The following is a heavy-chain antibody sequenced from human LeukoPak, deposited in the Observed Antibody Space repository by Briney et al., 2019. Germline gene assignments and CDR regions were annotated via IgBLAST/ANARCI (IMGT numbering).Heavy chain of an antibody. CDR2: ISSSSSTI. Sequence: GGSLRLSCAASGFTVSSNYMSWVRQAPGKGLEWVSYISSSSSTIYYADSVKGRFTISRDNAKNSLYLQMNSLRAEDTAVYYCARVSIAAAPYYFDYWGQGTLVTVSS. CDR1: GFTVSSNY. D-gene: IGHD6-13*01. J-gene: IGHJ4*02. V-gene: IGHV3-48*01. CDR3: ARVSIAAAPYYFDY.